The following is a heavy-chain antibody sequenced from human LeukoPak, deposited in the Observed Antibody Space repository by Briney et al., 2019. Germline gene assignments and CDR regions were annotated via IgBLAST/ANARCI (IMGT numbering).Heavy chain of an antibody. Sequence: SETLSLTCAVSGGSFSGYYWSWIRQPPGKGLEWIGEINHSGSTNYNPSLKSRVTISVDTSKNQFSLKLSSVTAADTAVYYCARRGGSGRSFDYWGQGTLVTVSS. J-gene: IGHJ4*02. D-gene: IGHD3-10*01. CDR3: ARRGGSGRSFDY. CDR1: GGSFSGYY. V-gene: IGHV4-34*01. CDR2: INHSGST.